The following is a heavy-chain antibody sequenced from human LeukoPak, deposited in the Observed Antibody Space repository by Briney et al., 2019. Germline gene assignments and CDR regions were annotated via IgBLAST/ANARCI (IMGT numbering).Heavy chain of an antibody. J-gene: IGHJ6*03. D-gene: IGHD2-2*01. Sequence: ASVKVSCKASGYTFTGYYMHWVRQAPGQGLEWMGWINPNSGGTNYAQKFQGRVTMTRETSISTAYMELSRLRSDDTAVYYCARDRRYCSSTSCYYYYYMDVWGKGTTVTVSS. CDR3: ARDRRYCSSTSCYYYYYMDV. V-gene: IGHV1-2*02. CDR1: GYTFTGYY. CDR2: INPNSGGT.